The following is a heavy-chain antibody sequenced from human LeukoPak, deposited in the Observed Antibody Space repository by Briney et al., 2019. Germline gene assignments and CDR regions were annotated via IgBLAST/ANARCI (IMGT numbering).Heavy chain of an antibody. V-gene: IGHV3-48*03. D-gene: IGHD4-11*01. CDR1: GFIFSRHE. CDR2: ISSGGTSV. Sequence: GGSLRLSCAAAGFIFSRHEMNWVRQAPGKGLEWVSHISSGGTSVYYADSVKGQFTISRDDAKNTLYLQMNSLRAEDTAVYYCARPPYRAYYYYYYMDVWGKGTTVTVSS. J-gene: IGHJ6*03. CDR3: ARPPYRAYYYYYYMDV.